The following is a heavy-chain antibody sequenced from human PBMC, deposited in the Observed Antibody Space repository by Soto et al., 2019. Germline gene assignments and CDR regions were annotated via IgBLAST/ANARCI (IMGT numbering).Heavy chain of an antibody. CDR3: AKNGLSDSPSAIDS. Sequence: GGSLRLSCATSGFTFSNNGMSWVRQAPGKGLYWVSGISGRGRNTYYADSVKGRFTISRDNSKNTVFLQMNSLRAEDTAVYYCAKNGLSDSPSAIDSWGQGTLVTVSS. D-gene: IGHD2-8*01. CDR2: ISGRGRNT. CDR1: GFTFSNNG. V-gene: IGHV3-23*01. J-gene: IGHJ4*02.